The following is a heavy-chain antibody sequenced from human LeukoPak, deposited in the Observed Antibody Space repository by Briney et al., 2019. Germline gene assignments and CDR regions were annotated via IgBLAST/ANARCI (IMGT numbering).Heavy chain of an antibody. V-gene: IGHV4-59*01. D-gene: IGHD6-25*01. J-gene: IGHJ4*02. Sequence: KASETLSLTCTVSGASISSYYWSWIRQTPGKGLEWIGYIYYSGTTSYNPSLNSRVTISADTSKNQFSLNLNSVTAADTAVYYCARHSGDYWGQGTLVSVSS. CDR3: ARHSGDY. CDR2: IYYSGTT. CDR1: GASISSYY.